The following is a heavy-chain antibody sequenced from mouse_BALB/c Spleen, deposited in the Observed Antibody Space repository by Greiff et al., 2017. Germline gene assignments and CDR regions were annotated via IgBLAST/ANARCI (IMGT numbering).Heavy chain of an antibody. CDR2: INPYNDGT. CDR3: AREGLLSAMDY. D-gene: IGHD2-3*01. CDR1: GYTFTSYV. Sequence: VQLQQSGPELVKPGASVKMSCKASGYTFTSYVMHWVKQKPGQGLEWIGYINPYNDGTKYNEKFKGKATLTSDKSSSTAYMELSSLTSEDSAVYYCAREGLLSAMDYWGQGTSVTVSS. V-gene: IGHV1-14*01. J-gene: IGHJ4*01.